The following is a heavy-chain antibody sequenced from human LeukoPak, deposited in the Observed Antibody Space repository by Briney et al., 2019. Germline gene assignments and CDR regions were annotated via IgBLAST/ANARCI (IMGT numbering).Heavy chain of an antibody. CDR3: ARLIGYCSSTSCSNSWFDP. J-gene: IGHJ5*02. Sequence: ASVKVSCKASGYTFTSYDINWVRQATGQGLEWMGWMNPNSGNTGYAQKFQGRVTMTRNTSISTAYMELSSLRSEDTAVYYCARLIGYCSSTSCSNSWFDPWGQGTLATVSS. V-gene: IGHV1-8*01. D-gene: IGHD2-2*01. CDR1: GYTFTSYD. CDR2: MNPNSGNT.